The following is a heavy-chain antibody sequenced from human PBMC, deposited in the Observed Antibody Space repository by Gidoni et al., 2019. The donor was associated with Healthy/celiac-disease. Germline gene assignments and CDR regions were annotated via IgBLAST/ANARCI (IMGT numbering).Heavy chain of an antibody. D-gene: IGHD3-3*01. CDR1: GFTVSSNY. Sequence: EVQLVESGGGLVQPGGSLRLSCAASGFTVSSNYMSWVRQAPGKGLGWVSVIYSGGSTYYADSVKGRFTISRDNSKNTLYLQMNSLRAEDTAVYYCARGYYDFWSGYLDYWGQGTLVTVSS. J-gene: IGHJ4*02. CDR2: IYSGGST. CDR3: ARGYYDFWSGYLDY. V-gene: IGHV3-66*01.